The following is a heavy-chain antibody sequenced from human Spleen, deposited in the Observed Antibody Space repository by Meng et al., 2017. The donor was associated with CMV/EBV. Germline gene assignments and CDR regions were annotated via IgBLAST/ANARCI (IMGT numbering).Heavy chain of an antibody. CDR2: IKSKTDGGTT. J-gene: IGHJ6*02. CDR3: TTGRIAREYYYYYGMDV. D-gene: IGHD1-26*01. CDR1: GFTFSNAW. V-gene: IGHV3-15*01. Sequence: ESLKISCAASGFTFSNAWMSWVRQAPGKGLEWVGRIKSKTDGGTTDYAAPVKGRFTISRDDSKNTLYLQMNSLKTEDTAVYYCTTGRIAREYYYYYGMDVWGQGTTVTVSS.